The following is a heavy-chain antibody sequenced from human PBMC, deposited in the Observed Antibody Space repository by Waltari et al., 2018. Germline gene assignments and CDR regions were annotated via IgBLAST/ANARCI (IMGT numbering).Heavy chain of an antibody. CDR3: TTNPGY. CDR2: MKTDGTSI. Sequence: EVQLVESGGGLAQPGGSLRLSCAASGFSTDYWLDWVRQAPGKGLVWVSRMKTDGTSITYADSVKGRFTISRDSAKNTYYLQMNGLRAEDTAVYYCTTNPGYWGQGTLVTVSS. CDR1: GFSTDYW. J-gene: IGHJ4*02. V-gene: IGHV3-74*03.